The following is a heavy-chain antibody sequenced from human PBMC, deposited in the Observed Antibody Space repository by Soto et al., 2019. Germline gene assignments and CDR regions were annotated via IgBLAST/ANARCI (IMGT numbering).Heavy chain of an antibody. Sequence: QVQLQQSGPGLVKPSQTLSLTCAISGDSVSSNSAAWNWIRQSPSRGLEWLGRTYYRSKWYNDYAVSVKSRITINPDTSKNQFSLQLNSVTPEDTAVYYCARAPFAPAAMPRPRRYYYYMDVWGKGTTVTVSS. D-gene: IGHD2-2*01. V-gene: IGHV6-1*01. CDR3: ARAPFAPAAMPRPRRYYYYMDV. CDR2: TYYRSKWYN. CDR1: GDSVSSNSAA. J-gene: IGHJ6*03.